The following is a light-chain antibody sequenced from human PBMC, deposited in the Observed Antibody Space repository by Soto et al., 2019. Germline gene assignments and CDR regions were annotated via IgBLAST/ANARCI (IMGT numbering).Light chain of an antibody. CDR3: SSYTTRSTGV. V-gene: IGLV2-14*01. Sequence: QSVLTQPASVSGSPGQSITISCTGTSSDVGGYNYVSWYQQHPGKAPKLMIYEVSNRPSGVSNRFSGSKSGNTASLTISGLQDEEEADYSCSSYTTRSTGVFGTGTKVTV. CDR2: EVS. CDR1: SSDVGGYNY. J-gene: IGLJ1*01.